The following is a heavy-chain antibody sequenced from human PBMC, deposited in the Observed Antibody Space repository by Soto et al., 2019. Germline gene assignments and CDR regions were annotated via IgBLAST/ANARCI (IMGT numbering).Heavy chain of an antibody. CDR1: GGSISSYY. CDR2: IYYSGST. Sequence: PSETLSLTCTVSGGSISSYYWSWIRQPPGKGLEWIGYIYYSGSTNYNPSLKSRVTISVDTSKNQFSLKLSSVTAADTAVYYCARGEYYDSSGYSLVGAAFDIWGQGTMVTVSS. D-gene: IGHD3-22*01. CDR3: ARGEYYDSSGYSLVGAAFDI. J-gene: IGHJ3*02. V-gene: IGHV4-59*01.